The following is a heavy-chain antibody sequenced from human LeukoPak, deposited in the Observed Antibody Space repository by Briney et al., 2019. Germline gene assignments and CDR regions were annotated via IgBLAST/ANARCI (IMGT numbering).Heavy chain of an antibody. V-gene: IGHV3-7*01. J-gene: IGHJ4*02. CDR2: IKQDGSLE. CDR3: ARWTGVIDS. D-gene: IGHD2-21*01. Sequence: PGGSLRLSCVASGFTFENYWMHWVRQAPGKGPEWVANIKQDGSLEHYMDSVKGRYTISRDNAKNSLILQMDSLRAEDTAVYYCARWTGVIDSWGRGTLVTVSS. CDR1: GFTFENYW.